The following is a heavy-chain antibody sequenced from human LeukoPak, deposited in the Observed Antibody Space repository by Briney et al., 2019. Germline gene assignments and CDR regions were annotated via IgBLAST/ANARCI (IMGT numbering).Heavy chain of an antibody. Sequence: GGSLRLSCAASGFTFRSYWMHWVRQAPGKGLVWVSHIHSDGSSTSYADSVQGRFTISRDNARNTLYLQMNSLRAEDTAVYYCARHNYGYDYWGQGTLVTVSS. D-gene: IGHD3-10*01. J-gene: IGHJ4*02. V-gene: IGHV3-74*01. CDR1: GFTFRSYW. CDR3: ARHNYGYDY. CDR2: IHSDGSST.